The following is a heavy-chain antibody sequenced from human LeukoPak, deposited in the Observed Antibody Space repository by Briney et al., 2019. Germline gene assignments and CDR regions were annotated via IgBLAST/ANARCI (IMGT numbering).Heavy chain of an antibody. CDR1: GFTFTSSA. J-gene: IGHJ4*02. D-gene: IGHD1-26*01. CDR3: AAAPLGIVGAPD. CDR2: IVVGSGNT. V-gene: IGHV1-58*01. Sequence: VASVKVSCKASGFTFTSSAVQWVRQARGQRLEWIGWIVVGSGNTNYAQKFQERVTITRDMSTSTAYMELSSLRSEDTAVYYCAAAPLGIVGAPDWGQGTLVTVSS.